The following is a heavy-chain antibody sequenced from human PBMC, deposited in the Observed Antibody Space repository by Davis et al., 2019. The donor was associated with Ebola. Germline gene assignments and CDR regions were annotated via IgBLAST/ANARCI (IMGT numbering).Heavy chain of an antibody. Sequence: ASVKVSCKASGYTFTGYYMHWVRQAPGQGLEWMGWINPNSGGTNYAQKFQGRVTMTRDTSISTAYMELSRLRSDDTAVYYCARERDYYDSSGLLRDYYYYYGMDVWGQGTTVTVSS. CDR1: GYTFTGYY. V-gene: IGHV1-2*02. CDR3: ARERDYYDSSGLLRDYYYYYGMDV. J-gene: IGHJ6*02. D-gene: IGHD3-22*01. CDR2: INPNSGGT.